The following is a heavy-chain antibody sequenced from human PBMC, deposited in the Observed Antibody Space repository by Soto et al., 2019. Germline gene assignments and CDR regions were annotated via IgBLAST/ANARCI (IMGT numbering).Heavy chain of an antibody. J-gene: IGHJ6*03. CDR3: ARDRGLRFLEWLLQGSRDQDDYYMDF. V-gene: IGHV1-18*01. CDR2: ISAYNGNT. D-gene: IGHD3-3*01. CDR1: GYTFTSYG. Sequence: GASVKVSCKASGYTFTSYGISWVRQAPGQGLEWMGWISAYNGNTNYAQKLQGRVTMTTDTSTSTAYMVLRSLRSDDTAVYYCARDRGLRFLEWLLQGSRDQDDYYMDFWGKGTTVTVSS.